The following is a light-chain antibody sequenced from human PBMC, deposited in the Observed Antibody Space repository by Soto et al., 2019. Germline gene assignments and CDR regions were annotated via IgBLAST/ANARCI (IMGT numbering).Light chain of an antibody. CDR1: QSISSY. Sequence: EIVLTQSPATLSLSPGERATLSCRASQSISSYLAWYQQKPGQPPRLIIYGASNRATGIPARFSGSGSGTDFTLTISSLEPEDFAVYYCQLRSNWLFTFGQGTQLEIK. J-gene: IGKJ2*01. CDR3: QLRSNWLFT. CDR2: GAS. V-gene: IGKV3-11*01.